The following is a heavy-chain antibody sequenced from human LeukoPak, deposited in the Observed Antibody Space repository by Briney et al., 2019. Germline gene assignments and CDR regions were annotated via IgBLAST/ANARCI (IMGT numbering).Heavy chain of an antibody. CDR1: GFTFDDYA. V-gene: IGHV3-43*02. CDR2: INVSGDIA. CDR3: AKARWEPNFDY. D-gene: IGHD1-26*01. Sequence: PGGSLRLSCAASGFTFDDYAMHWVRQGPGKSLEWVSLINVSGDIAYYGDSVRGRFTVSRDNAKNSLYLQMNSLTTEDTALYYCAKARWEPNFDYWGQGTLVTASP. J-gene: IGHJ4*02.